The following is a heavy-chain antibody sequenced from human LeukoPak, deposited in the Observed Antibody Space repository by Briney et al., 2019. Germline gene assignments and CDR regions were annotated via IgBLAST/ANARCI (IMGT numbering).Heavy chain of an antibody. V-gene: IGHV1-18*03. CDR1: GYTFTSYG. J-gene: IGHJ4*02. CDR3: ARGYSSSSYFDY. CDR2: ISAYNGNT. Sequence: GASVKVSCKASGYTFTSYGISWVRQAPGQGLEWMGWISAYNGNTKYSQEFQGRVTITRDTSASTAYMELSSLRSEDMAVYYCARGYSSSSYFDYWGQGTLVTVSS. D-gene: IGHD6-6*01.